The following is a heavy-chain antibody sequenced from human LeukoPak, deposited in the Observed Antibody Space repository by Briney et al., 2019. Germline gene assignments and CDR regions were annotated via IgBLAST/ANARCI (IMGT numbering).Heavy chain of an antibody. J-gene: IGHJ5*02. V-gene: IGHV3-21*01. CDR2: ISSSSSYI. D-gene: IGHD3-22*01. CDR3: ARDVYYYDSSGYHNWFDP. Sequence: GGSLRLSCAGSGFTFSSYSMNWVRQAPGKGLEWVSSISSSSSYIYYADSVKGRFTISRDNAKNSLYLQMNSLRAEDTAVYYCARDVYYYDSSGYHNWFDPWGQGTLVTVSS. CDR1: GFTFSSYS.